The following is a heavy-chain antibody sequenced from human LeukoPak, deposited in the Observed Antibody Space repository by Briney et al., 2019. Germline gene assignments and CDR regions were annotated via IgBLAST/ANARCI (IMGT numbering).Heavy chain of an antibody. Sequence: PGGSLRLSCAASGFTFSSYAMSWVRQAPGKGLEWVSAISGSGGSTYYADSVKGRFTISRDNSRNTLYLQMNSLRAEDTAVYYCARKFPGRSYTDYWGQGTLVTVSS. D-gene: IGHD1-26*01. V-gene: IGHV3-23*01. CDR2: ISGSGGST. J-gene: IGHJ4*02. CDR1: GFTFSSYA. CDR3: ARKFPGRSYTDY.